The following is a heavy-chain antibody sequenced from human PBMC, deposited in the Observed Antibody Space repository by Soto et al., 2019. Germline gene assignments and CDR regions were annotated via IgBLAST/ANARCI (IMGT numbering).Heavy chain of an antibody. CDR2: MYNSGIT. V-gene: IGHV4-61*01. CDR3: ASSTNCVFWCGEPYYNGMDV. J-gene: IGHJ6*02. D-gene: IGHD3-3*01. CDR1: GGSVSSGSHY. Sequence: SETRSRTWTVSGGSVSSGSHYWIWIRQSPGKGLDWIGYMYNSGITKYNATLKSRVTISVDTSKNQLSLRLMSVAVAEPAVYFRASSTNCVFWCGEPYYNGMDVVGPGTTVTVSS.